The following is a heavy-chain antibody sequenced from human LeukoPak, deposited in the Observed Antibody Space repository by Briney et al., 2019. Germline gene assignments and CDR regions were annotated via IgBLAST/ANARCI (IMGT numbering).Heavy chain of an antibody. CDR3: ARDPSNTSGWSPYFDF. CDR1: GYTFTNHG. V-gene: IGHV1-18*01. Sequence: GASVKVSCKASGYTFTNHGIAWVRQAPGQGLEWMGWISCYNGDTRYGQKLQGRVTMSTDTSTTTVYMELTSLRSDDTAVYYCARDPSNTSGWSPYFDFWGQGTLVTVSS. J-gene: IGHJ4*02. CDR2: ISCYNGDT. D-gene: IGHD6-19*01.